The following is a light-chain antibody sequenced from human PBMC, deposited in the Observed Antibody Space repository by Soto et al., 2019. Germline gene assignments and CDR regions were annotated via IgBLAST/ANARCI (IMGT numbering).Light chain of an antibody. J-gene: IGLJ2*01. CDR3: SSDTGSCTF. V-gene: IGLV2-14*01. CDR2: AVT. Sequence: QSALTQPASVSGSPGQSIAISCTGTSSDVGGYDQVSWYQQHPGKAPKLMIYAVTTRPSGVSNRFSGSQSGNTASLTISGLQAEDEADYYCSSDTGSCTFVGGGTQLTVL. CDR1: SSDVGGYDQ.